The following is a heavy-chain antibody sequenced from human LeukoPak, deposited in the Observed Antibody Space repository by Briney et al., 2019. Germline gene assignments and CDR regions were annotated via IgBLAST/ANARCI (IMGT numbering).Heavy chain of an antibody. CDR1: GYSISSGYY. Sequence: SETLSLTCTVSGYSISSGYYWGWIWQPPGKGLEWIGSIYHSGSTYYNPSLKSRVTISVDTSKNQFSLKLSSVTAADTAVYYCARGPAMITFGGVIAHFDYWGQGTLVTVSS. J-gene: IGHJ4*02. D-gene: IGHD3-16*02. CDR3: ARGPAMITFGGVIAHFDY. V-gene: IGHV4-38-2*02. CDR2: IYHSGST.